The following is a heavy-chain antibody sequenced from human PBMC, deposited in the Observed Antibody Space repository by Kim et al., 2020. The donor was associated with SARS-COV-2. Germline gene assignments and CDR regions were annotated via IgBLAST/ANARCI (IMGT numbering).Heavy chain of an antibody. CDR1: GGSISSYY. J-gene: IGHJ5*02. V-gene: IGHV4-59*01. Sequence: SETLSLTCTVSGGSISSYYWSWIRQPPGKGLEWIGYIYYSGSTNYNPSLKSRVTISVDTSKNQFSLKLSSVTAADTAVYYCASYDYDSSGYFDHWGQGTLVTVSS. D-gene: IGHD3-22*01. CDR3: ASYDYDSSGYFDH. CDR2: IYYSGST.